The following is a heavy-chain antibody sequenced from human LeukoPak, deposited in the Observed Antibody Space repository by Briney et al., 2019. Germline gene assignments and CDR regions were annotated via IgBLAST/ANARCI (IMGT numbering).Heavy chain of an antibody. J-gene: IGHJ4*02. CDR2: IKQDGIEK. V-gene: IGHV3-7*01. Sequence: GGSLRLSCAASGFTFSNYWMTWIRQAPGKGLEWVANIKQDGIEKYYVDSVEGRFTISRDNAKNSLHLQMNSLRAEDSAVYYCTRGPTLIGVAGTWPLDDWGQGTLVTVSS. D-gene: IGHD6-19*01. CDR3: TRGPTLIGVAGTWPLDD. CDR1: GFTFSNYW.